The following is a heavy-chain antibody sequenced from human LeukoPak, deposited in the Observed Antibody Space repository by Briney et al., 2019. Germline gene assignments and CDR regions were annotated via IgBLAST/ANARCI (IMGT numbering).Heavy chain of an antibody. Sequence: SETLSLTCAVYGGSFSDYYWSWIRQPPGKGLEWIAEINHSGSTNYNPSLKSRVTISVDTSKNQFSLKLSSVTAADTAVYYCARYYLQWLARSTNWFDPWGQGTLVTVSS. CDR2: INHSGST. CDR3: ARYYLQWLARSTNWFDP. CDR1: GGSFSDYY. J-gene: IGHJ5*02. D-gene: IGHD6-19*01. V-gene: IGHV4-34*01.